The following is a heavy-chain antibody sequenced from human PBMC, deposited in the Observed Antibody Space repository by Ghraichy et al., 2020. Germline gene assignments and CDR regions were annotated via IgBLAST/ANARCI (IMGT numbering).Heavy chain of an antibody. CDR2: TGNKANSYTT. Sequence: GGSLRLSCSASGFSLSDHYMDWVRQAPGKGLEWVGRTGNKANSYTTQYAASVRGRFTISRDDSQNSMSLQMNSLKTEDTAVYYCILSPYCSRTGCSSVPDYWCQGTLVTVSS. D-gene: IGHD2-2*01. CDR3: ILSPYCSRTGCSSVPDY. J-gene: IGHJ4*02. CDR1: GFSLSDHY. V-gene: IGHV3-72*01.